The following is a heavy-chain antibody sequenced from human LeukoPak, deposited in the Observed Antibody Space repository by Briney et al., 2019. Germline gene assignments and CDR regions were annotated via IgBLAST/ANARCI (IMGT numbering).Heavy chain of an antibody. D-gene: IGHD3-3*01. Sequence: ASVKVSCKASGYTFTSYDINWVRQATGQGLEWMGWMNPNSGNTGYAQKFQGRVTMTKDTSTTTAYMELRSLTSDDTAVYYCARFWVFGADTSPPYHQGMDLWGRGTTVTVSS. CDR2: MNPNSGNT. CDR1: GYTFTSYD. J-gene: IGHJ6*02. CDR3: ARFWVFGADTSPPYHQGMDL. V-gene: IGHV1-8*01.